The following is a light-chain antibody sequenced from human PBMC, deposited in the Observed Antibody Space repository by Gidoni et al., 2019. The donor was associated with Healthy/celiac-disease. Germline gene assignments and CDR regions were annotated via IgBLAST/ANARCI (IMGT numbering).Light chain of an antibody. CDR1: QSVLYSSNNKNY. Sequence: IVLTQSPDPLAVSLCERATINCKSSQSVLYSSNNKNYLAWYQQKPGQPPKLLIYCASTRESGVPDRFSGSGSGTDFTLTISSLQAEDVAVYYCQQYYSTPLTFGGGTKVEIK. J-gene: IGKJ4*01. CDR3: QQYYSTPLT. V-gene: IGKV4-1*01. CDR2: CAS.